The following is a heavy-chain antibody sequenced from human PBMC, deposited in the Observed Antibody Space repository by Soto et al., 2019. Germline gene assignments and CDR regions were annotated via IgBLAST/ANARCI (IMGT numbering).Heavy chain of an antibody. V-gene: IGHV3-11*06. CDR2: ISSSSSYT. CDR3: ARVGGLRLYYGMDV. Sequence: ILSCAASGFTFSDYYMSWIRQAPGKGLEWVSYISSSSSYTNYADSVKGRFTISRDNAKNSLYLQMNSLRAEDTAVYYCARVGGLRLYYGMDVWGQGTTVTVSS. D-gene: IGHD5-12*01. J-gene: IGHJ6*02. CDR1: GFTFSDYY.